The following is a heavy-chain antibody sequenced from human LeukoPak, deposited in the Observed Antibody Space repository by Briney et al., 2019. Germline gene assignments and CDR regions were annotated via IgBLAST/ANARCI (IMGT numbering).Heavy chain of an antibody. J-gene: IGHJ5*02. CDR2: INGRGDNT. CDR1: GVIISSYA. V-gene: IGHV3-23*01. Sequence: GGSLRLSCAASGVIISSYAMSWVRHAPGKGLEWGSAINGRGDNTYYADFVKGRFTISRDNSKSTVYLQMNSLRTEDTAVYYCAKDRVSPGFNWFDPWGQGTLVTVSS. D-gene: IGHD2/OR15-2a*01. CDR3: AKDRVSPGFNWFDP.